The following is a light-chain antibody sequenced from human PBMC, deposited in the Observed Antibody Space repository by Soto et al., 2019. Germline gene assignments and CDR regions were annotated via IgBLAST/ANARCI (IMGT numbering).Light chain of an antibody. Sequence: DIHLTQSPSFLSASVGDRVTITCRPSQAVPNNMAWYQQKPGKPPKLLIYEESTLHSVVPSRFSGRKSGTQFTLTIHSLQPEDFATYYCQQVKTYPRTFGGGTKVEIK. CDR2: EES. J-gene: IGKJ4*01. CDR3: QQVKTYPRT. CDR1: QAVPNN. V-gene: IGKV1-9*01.